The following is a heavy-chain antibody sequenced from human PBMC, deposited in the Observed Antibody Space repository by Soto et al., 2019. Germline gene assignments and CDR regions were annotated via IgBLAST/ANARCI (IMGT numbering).Heavy chain of an antibody. V-gene: IGHV3-74*01. Sequence: EVQLVESGGGLVQPGGSLRLSCAASGFTFSTYWMHWVRQAPGKGLVWVSRINEDGSTINYADSVKGRFTISRDNAKNTLNRKVNSRRAEDTSVYYCTRDLGGRGGYWGQGTLVTVSS. CDR2: INEDGSTI. J-gene: IGHJ4*02. CDR1: GFTFSTYW. CDR3: TRDLGGRGGY. D-gene: IGHD3-16*01.